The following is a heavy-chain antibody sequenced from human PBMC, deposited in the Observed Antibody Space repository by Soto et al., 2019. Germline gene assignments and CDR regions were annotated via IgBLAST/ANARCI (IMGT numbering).Heavy chain of an antibody. V-gene: IGHV3-23*01. D-gene: IGHD3-10*01. Sequence: SGGSLRLSCAASGFTFSGFAMSWVRQAPGKGLEWVSGISASGGAPYYADSVKGRFTISRDNSKSTLYFQMNSLRAEDTGVYYCAKGYASGSYYRPLGYWGQGTLVTVSS. J-gene: IGHJ4*02. CDR1: GFTFSGFA. CDR2: ISASGGAP. CDR3: AKGYASGSYYRPLGY.